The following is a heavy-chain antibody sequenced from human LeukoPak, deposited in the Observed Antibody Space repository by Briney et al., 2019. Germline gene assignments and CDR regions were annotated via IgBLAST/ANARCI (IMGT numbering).Heavy chain of an antibody. CDR3: GRDLSWETY. D-gene: IGHD1-26*01. CDR1: GFTFSSYW. CDR2: IKTDGSQI. V-gene: IGHV3-7*01. Sequence: PAGTLSLSRVASGFTFSSYWMTWVRQAPGKGLEWVANIKTDGSQIYYVDSVKGRFTISRDNAKNSLYLQMNSLRAEDTAVYYCGRDLSWETYWGQGTLVSVSS. J-gene: IGHJ4*02.